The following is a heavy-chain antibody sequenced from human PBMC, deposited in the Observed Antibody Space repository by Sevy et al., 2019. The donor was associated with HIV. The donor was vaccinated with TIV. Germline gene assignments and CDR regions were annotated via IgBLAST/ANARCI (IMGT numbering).Heavy chain of an antibody. CDR1: GFTFSSYD. V-gene: IGHV3-30*03. CDR2: ISYDGRSK. CDR3: AAVVFTFGGDPYEYNHFMDV. D-gene: IGHD3-16*01. Sequence: GGSLRLSCTASGFTFSSYDIHWVRQAPGKGLEWVAGISYDGRSKHYADSVKGRFTISRDNAKSTLYLQMDSLRVEDTAVFCCAAVVFTFGGDPYEYNHFMDVWGKGTTVTVSS. J-gene: IGHJ6*03.